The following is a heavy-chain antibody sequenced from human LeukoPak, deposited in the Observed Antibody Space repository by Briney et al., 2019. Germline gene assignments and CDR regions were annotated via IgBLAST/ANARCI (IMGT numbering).Heavy chain of an antibody. CDR3: ASLFLSIDY. D-gene: IGHD3-10*02. CDR1: GFTFSSYS. J-gene: IGHJ4*02. V-gene: IGHV3-48*01. CDR2: ISSSSTI. Sequence: GGSLRLSCAASGFTFSSYSMNWVRQAPGKGLEWVSYISSSSTIYYADSVKGRFTISRDNAKNSLYLQMNSLRAEDTAVYYCASLFLSIDYWGQGTLVTVSS.